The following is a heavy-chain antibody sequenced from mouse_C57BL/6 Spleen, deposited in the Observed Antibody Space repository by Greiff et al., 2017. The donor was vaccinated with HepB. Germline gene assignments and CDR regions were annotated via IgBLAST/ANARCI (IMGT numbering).Heavy chain of an antibody. Sequence: QVQLQQPGAELVKPGASVKLSCKASGYTFTSYWMQWVKQRPGQGLEWIGEIDPSASYTYYNQKFKGKATLTVDNSSSTAYMQLSSLTAEDSAVYYAASVGAYDWAYWGQGTLVTVSA. CDR3: ASVGAYDWAY. CDR2: IDPSASYT. J-gene: IGHJ3*01. V-gene: IGHV1-50*01. CDR1: GYTFTSYW. D-gene: IGHD2-4*01.